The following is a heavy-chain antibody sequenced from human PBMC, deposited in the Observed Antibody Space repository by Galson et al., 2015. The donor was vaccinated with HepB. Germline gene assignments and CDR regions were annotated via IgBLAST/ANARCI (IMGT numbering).Heavy chain of an antibody. CDR3: ATRSYYYDSRDAFDI. CDR2: IIPIFGTA. Sequence: SVKVSCKASGGTFSSYAISWVRQAPGQGLEWMGGIIPIFGTANYAQKFQGRVTITADESTSTAYMELSSLRSEDTAVYYCATRSYYYDSRDAFDIWGQGTMVTVSS. V-gene: IGHV1-69*13. CDR1: GGTFSSYA. J-gene: IGHJ3*02. D-gene: IGHD3-22*01.